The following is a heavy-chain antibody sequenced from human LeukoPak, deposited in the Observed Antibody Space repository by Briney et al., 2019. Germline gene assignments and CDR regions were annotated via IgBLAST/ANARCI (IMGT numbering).Heavy chain of an antibody. J-gene: IGHJ3*01. D-gene: IGHD3-22*01. Sequence: GGSLRLSCGASGFTFSNCNINWVRQAPGKGLEWVSYISSRSTIIYYADSVKGRFTVSRDNGKNSLYLRMHSLRADDTAVYYCAGSNYSRTEAFDFWGQGTMVTASS. V-gene: IGHV3-48*01. CDR2: ISSRSTII. CDR3: AGSNYSRTEAFDF. CDR1: GFTFSNCN.